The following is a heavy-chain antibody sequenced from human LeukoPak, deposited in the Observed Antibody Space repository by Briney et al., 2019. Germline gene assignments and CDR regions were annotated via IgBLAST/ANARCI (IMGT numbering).Heavy chain of an antibody. V-gene: IGHV3-64D*06. D-gene: IGHD6-19*01. Sequence: GGSLRLSCSASGFTFSNYVMHWVRQAPGKGPECVSGISTAGGTTNYADSVKDRFTVSRDNSKNTLYLQMTRLTTDDTAVYYCVRRDSSGLYDHWGQGTLVTVSS. CDR1: GFTFSNYV. CDR2: ISTAGGTT. CDR3: VRRDSSGLYDH. J-gene: IGHJ5*02.